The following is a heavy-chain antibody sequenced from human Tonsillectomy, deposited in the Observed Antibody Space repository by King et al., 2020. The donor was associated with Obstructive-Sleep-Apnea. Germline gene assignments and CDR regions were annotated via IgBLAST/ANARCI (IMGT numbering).Heavy chain of an antibody. V-gene: IGHV3-23*04. J-gene: IGHJ4*02. CDR3: AKDSMDYDTLTGPVDY. CDR2: IRGSGGST. Sequence: VQLVESGGGLVQAGGSLRLSCAGSGFTFRSYAMSWVRQAPGKGLEWVSGIRGSGGSTYYADSVKGRFTISRDNSKNTVYLQMNSLRAEDTAVYYCAKDSMDYDTLTGPVDYWGQGTLVTVSS. CDR1: GFTFRSYA. D-gene: IGHD3-9*01.